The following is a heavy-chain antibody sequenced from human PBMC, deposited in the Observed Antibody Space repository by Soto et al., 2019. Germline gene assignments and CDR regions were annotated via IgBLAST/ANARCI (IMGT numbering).Heavy chain of an antibody. J-gene: IGHJ3*02. CDR1: GYTFTSCG. Sequence: GASVKVSCKASGYTFTSCGISWVRQAPGQGLEWMGWISAYNGNTNYAQKLQGRVTMTTDTSTSTAYMELRSLRSDDTAVYYCARGALYYYDSSGYSPVGAFDIWGQGTMVTVSS. V-gene: IGHV1-18*01. CDR2: ISAYNGNT. D-gene: IGHD3-22*01. CDR3: ARGALYYYDSSGYSPVGAFDI.